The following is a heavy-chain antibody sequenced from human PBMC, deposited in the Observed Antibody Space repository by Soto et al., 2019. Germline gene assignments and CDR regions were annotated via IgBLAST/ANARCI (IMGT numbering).Heavy chain of an antibody. V-gene: IGHV3-48*02. CDR2: ISSSSSTI. J-gene: IGHJ6*02. D-gene: IGHD3-3*01. CDR3: ARDRGVTIFGVVTILGPNMDV. CDR1: GFTFSSYS. Sequence: GGSLRLSCAASGFTFSSYSMNWVRQAPGKGLEWVSYISSSSSTIYYADSVKGRITISRDNAKNSLFLQMNSLRDEDTAVYYCARDRGVTIFGVVTILGPNMDVWGQGTTVTVSS.